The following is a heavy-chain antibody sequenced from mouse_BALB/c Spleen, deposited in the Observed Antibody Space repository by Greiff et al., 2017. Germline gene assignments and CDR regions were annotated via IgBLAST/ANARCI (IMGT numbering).Heavy chain of an antibody. CDR3: ARSGNRYYFDY. CDR2: INPYNDGT. V-gene: IGHV1-14*01. J-gene: IGHJ2*01. D-gene: IGHD2-1*01. CDR1: GYTFTSYV. Sequence: QLQESGPELVKPGASVKMSCKASGYTFTSYVMHWVKQKPGQGLEWIGYINPYNDGTKYNEKFKGKATLTSDKSSSTAYMELSSLTSEDSAVYYCARSGNRYYFDYWGQGTTLTVSS.